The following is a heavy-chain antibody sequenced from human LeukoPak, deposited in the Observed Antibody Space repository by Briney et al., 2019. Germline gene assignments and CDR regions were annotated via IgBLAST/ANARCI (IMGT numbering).Heavy chain of an antibody. D-gene: IGHD1-26*01. J-gene: IGHJ4*02. CDR3: ARKYSGTNPFDY. CDR2: ISGSGGST. CDR1: GFTFSSYA. Sequence: GGSLRLSCAASGFTFSSYAMSWVRQAPGKGLEWVSAISGSGGSTYYADSVKGRFTISRDNSKNTLYLQMNSLRAEDTALYYCARKYSGTNPFDYWGQGTLVTVSS. V-gene: IGHV3-23*01.